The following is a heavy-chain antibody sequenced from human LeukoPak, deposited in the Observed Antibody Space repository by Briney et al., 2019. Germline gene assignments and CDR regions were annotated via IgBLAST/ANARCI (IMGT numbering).Heavy chain of an antibody. D-gene: IGHD3-3*01. CDR1: GFTFSDHY. Sequence: GGSLRLSCAASGFTFSDHYMDWVRQAPGKGLEWVGRITNKPKSYNTEYAASVKGRFTTSRDDSKNSLYLQMNSLKTEDTAVYYCARGFHYDFWSGSYYFDYWGQGTLVTVSS. V-gene: IGHV3-72*01. CDR2: ITNKPKSYNT. CDR3: ARGFHYDFWSGSYYFDY. J-gene: IGHJ4*02.